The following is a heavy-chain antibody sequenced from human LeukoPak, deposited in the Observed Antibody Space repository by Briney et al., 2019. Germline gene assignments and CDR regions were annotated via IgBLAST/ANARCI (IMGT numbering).Heavy chain of an antibody. V-gene: IGHV3-23*01. J-gene: IGHJ4*02. CDR1: GFTFSSYA. CDR3: AKSTLLTGTKTASFDY. Sequence: GASLRLSCAASGFTFSSYAMSWVRQAPGKGLEWVSAINGSGGSTYYADSVKGRFTISRDNSKNTLYLQMNSLRAEDTAVYYCAKSTLLTGTKTASFDYWGQGTLVTVLS. D-gene: IGHD1-7*01. CDR2: INGSGGST.